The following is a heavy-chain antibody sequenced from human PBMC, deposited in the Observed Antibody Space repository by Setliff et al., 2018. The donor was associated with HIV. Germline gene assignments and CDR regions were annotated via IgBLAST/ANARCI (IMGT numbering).Heavy chain of an antibody. V-gene: IGHV3-21*04. J-gene: IGHJ5*02. CDR2: ISSSSSYI. Sequence: PGGSLRLSCVASGFTFSDYFMTWIRQSPGKGLEWVSSISSSSSYIYYADSVKGRFTISGDNAKNSLYLQMNSLRAEDTAVYYCARDQVVVVHNWFDPWGQGTLVTVSS. CDR1: GFTFSDYF. CDR3: ARDQVVVVHNWFDP. D-gene: IGHD2-15*01.